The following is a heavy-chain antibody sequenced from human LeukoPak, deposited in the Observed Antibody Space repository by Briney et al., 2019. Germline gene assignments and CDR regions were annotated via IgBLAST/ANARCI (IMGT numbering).Heavy chain of an antibody. J-gene: IGHJ4*02. CDR3: ARGRGYSSSWYDY. D-gene: IGHD6-13*01. Sequence: ASVKVSCKASGYTFTSYGISWVRQAPGQGLEWMGWINPNSGGTNYAQKFQGRVTMTRDTSISTAYMELSRLRSDDTAVYYCARGRGYSSSWYDYWGQGTLVTVSS. CDR1: GYTFTSYG. CDR2: INPNSGGT. V-gene: IGHV1-2*02.